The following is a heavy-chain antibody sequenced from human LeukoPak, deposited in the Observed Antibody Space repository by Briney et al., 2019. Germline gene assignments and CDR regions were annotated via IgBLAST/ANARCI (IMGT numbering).Heavy chain of an antibody. CDR3: ARGGSAAKYYFES. CDR1: NYSISPLY. D-gene: IGHD6-13*01. Sequence: SETLSLTCTVSNYSISPLYWGWIRQPPGKGLEFIGYIFYSGTTNFNPSLKSRVTLSVDTSKNQFSLRLNSVTAADTAVYYCARGGSAAKYYFESWGQGTLVTVSS. CDR2: IFYSGTT. J-gene: IGHJ4*02. V-gene: IGHV4-59*11.